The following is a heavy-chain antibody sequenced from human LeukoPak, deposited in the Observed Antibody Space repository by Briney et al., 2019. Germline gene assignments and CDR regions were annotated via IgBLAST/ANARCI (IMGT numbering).Heavy chain of an antibody. D-gene: IGHD3-10*01. CDR3: ARDAKGSGSYDY. Sequence: PGGSLRLSCAASGFTFSSYSMNWVRQAPGKGLEWVSSISSSSSYIYYADSVKGRFTISRDNAKNSLYLQMNSLRAEDTAVYYCARDAKGSGSYDYWGQGTLVTVSS. V-gene: IGHV3-21*01. J-gene: IGHJ4*02. CDR1: GFTFSSYS. CDR2: ISSSSSYI.